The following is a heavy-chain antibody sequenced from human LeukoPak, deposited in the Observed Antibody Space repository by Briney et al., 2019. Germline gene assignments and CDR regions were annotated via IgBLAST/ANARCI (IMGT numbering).Heavy chain of an antibody. J-gene: IGHJ6*02. CDR3: ARDSGYDILTGLYYYGMDV. Sequence: GGSLRLSCAASGFTFSSYAMHWVRQAPGKGLEWVAVISYDGSNKYYADSVKGRFTISRDNSKNTLYLQMNSLRAEDTAAYYCARDSGYDILTGLYYYGMDVWGQGTTVTVSS. D-gene: IGHD3-9*01. CDR2: ISYDGSNK. V-gene: IGHV3-30-3*01. CDR1: GFTFSSYA.